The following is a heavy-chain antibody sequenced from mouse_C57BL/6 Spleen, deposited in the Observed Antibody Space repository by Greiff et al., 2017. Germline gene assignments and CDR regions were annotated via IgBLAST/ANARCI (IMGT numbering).Heavy chain of an antibody. V-gene: IGHV1-50*01. CDR1: GYTFTSYW. CDR2: IDPSDSYT. Sequence: VQLQQPGAELVKPGASVKLSCKASGYTFTSYWMQWVKQRPGQGLEWIGEIDPSDSYTNYNQKFKGKATLTVDTSSSTAYMQLSSLTSEDSAVYYCARVYDSAMDDWGQGTSVTVSS. D-gene: IGHD2-12*01. CDR3: ARVYDSAMDD. J-gene: IGHJ4*01.